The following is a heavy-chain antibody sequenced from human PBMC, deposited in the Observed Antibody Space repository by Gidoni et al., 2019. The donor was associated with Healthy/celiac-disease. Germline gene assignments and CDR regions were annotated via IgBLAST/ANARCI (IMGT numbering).Heavy chain of an antibody. V-gene: IGHV4-39*01. J-gene: IGHJ4*02. CDR2: IYYSGST. Sequence: QLQLQESGPGLVKPSETLSLTCTVSVGSISSSSYYWGWIRQPPGKGLEWIGSIYYSGSTYYNTSLKSRVTISVDTSKNQFSLKRSSVTAADTAVYYCARHAGADPVFWGQGTLVTVSS. CDR1: VGSISSSSYY. D-gene: IGHD1-26*01. CDR3: ARHAGADPVF.